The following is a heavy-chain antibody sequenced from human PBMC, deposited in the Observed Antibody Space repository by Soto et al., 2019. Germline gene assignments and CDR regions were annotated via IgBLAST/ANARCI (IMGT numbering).Heavy chain of an antibody. Sequence: QVQLVESGGGVVQPGRSLRLSCAASGFTFSSYGMHWVRQAPGKGLEWVAVIWYDGSNKYYADSVKGRFTISRDNSKNTLYLQMNILRADDTAVYYCARDPDTYCGGDCSLGYWGQGTLVTVSS. D-gene: IGHD2-21*01. V-gene: IGHV3-33*01. J-gene: IGHJ4*02. CDR2: IWYDGSNK. CDR1: GFTFSSYG. CDR3: ARDPDTYCGGDCSLGY.